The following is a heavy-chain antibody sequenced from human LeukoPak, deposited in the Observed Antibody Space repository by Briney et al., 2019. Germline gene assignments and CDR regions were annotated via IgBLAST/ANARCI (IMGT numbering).Heavy chain of an antibody. CDR3: SRDISTD. J-gene: IGHJ4*02. Sequence: GGSLRLSCEASGFTFSSNAMHWVRQAPGKGLEWLAVISHDGSNTYYADSVKGRFTISRDNSKNTLYLQMDNLRAEDTAVYYCSRDISTDWGQGTLVIVSS. D-gene: IGHD2-8*02. CDR1: GFTFSSNA. V-gene: IGHV3-30-3*01. CDR2: ISHDGSNT.